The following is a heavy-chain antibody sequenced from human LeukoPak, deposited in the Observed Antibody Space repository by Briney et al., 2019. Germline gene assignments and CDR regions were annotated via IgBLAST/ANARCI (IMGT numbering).Heavy chain of an antibody. CDR2: INWNGGST. D-gene: IGHD1-26*01. CDR1: GFTFDDHG. J-gene: IGHJ6*03. CDR3: ARAAKWEFYHYYMDV. V-gene: IGHV3-20*04. Sequence: GGSLRLSCAASGFTFDDHGMSWVRQAPGKGLEWVSGINWNGGSTGYADSVKGRFTISRDNAKNFLYLQMNNLRADDTAVYYCARAAKWEFYHYYMDVWGKGTTVAVSS.